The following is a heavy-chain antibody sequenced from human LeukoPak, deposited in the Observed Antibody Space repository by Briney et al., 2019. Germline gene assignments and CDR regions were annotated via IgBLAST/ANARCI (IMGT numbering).Heavy chain of an antibody. CDR3: ARDSSGYYPLFDY. J-gene: IGHJ4*02. D-gene: IGHD3-22*01. CDR2: IYYSGST. CDR1: GGSISSGDYY. Sequence: PSQTLSLTCTVSGGSISSGDYYWSWIRQPPGKGLEWIGYIYYSGSTYYNPSLKSRVTISVDTSKNQFSLKLSSVTAADTAVYYCARDSSGYYPLFDYWGQGTLVTVSS. V-gene: IGHV4-30-4*08.